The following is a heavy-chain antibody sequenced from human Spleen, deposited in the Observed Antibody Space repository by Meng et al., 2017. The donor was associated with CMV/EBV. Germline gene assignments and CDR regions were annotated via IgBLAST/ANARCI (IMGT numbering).Heavy chain of an antibody. CDR2: ISGSGDNT. J-gene: IGHJ4*02. D-gene: IGHD3-9*01. CDR1: GFTFSSYA. Sequence: GGSLRLSCAASGFTFSSYAMTWVRQAPGKGLEWVSTISGSGDNTYYADSVKGRFTISRDNSKNTLSLQMNSLRAEDTAVYYCARVLQYYDTVTGYDPGYYFDYWGQGTLVTVSS. V-gene: IGHV3-23*01. CDR3: ARVLQYYDTVTGYDPGYYFDY.